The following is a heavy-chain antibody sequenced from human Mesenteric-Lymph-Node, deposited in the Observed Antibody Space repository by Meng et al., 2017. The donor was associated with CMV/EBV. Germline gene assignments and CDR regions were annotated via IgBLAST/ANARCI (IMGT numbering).Heavy chain of an antibody. CDR1: GGTFSTYA. Sequence: ASGGTFSTYAISWVRQAPGQGLEWMGGIIPIFGTANYAQKFQGRVTITADKSTGTAYMELSSLRSDDTAVYYCAREHCSSTSCFPNYWGQGTLVTVSS. CDR3: AREHCSSTSCFPNY. J-gene: IGHJ4*02. CDR2: IIPIFGTA. V-gene: IGHV1-69*06. D-gene: IGHD2-2*01.